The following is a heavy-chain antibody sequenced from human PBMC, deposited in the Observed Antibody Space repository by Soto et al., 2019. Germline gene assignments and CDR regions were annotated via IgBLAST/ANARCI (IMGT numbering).Heavy chain of an antibody. CDR3: ARSPTYYYDSSGYYYGNAFDI. CDR1: GYSFTSYW. J-gene: IGHJ3*02. V-gene: IGHV5-51*01. D-gene: IGHD3-22*01. Sequence: GESLKISCKGSGYSFTSYWIGWVRQMPGKGLEWMGIIYPGDSDTSYSPSFQGQVTISADKSISTAYLQWSSLKASDTAMYYCARSPTYYYDSSGYYYGNAFDIWGQGTMATVSS. CDR2: IYPGDSDT.